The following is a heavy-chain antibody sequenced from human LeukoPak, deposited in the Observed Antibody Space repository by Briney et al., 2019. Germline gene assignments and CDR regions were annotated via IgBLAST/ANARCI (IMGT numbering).Heavy chain of an antibody. J-gene: IGHJ4*02. CDR2: ISGSGGST. Sequence: PGGSLRLSCAASGFTFSSFAMSWVRQAPGKGLEWVSVISGSGGSTDYADSVEGRFTISRDNYKNTLFLQMNSLRAEDTAVYYCAKDLRYSSTWYPFDYWGQGTLVTVSS. V-gene: IGHV3-23*01. CDR3: AKDLRYSSTWYPFDY. CDR1: GFTFSSFA. D-gene: IGHD6-13*01.